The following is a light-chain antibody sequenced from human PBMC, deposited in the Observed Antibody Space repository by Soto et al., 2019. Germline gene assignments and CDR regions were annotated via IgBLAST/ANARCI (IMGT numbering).Light chain of an antibody. J-gene: IGKJ5*01. Sequence: EIVMTQSPATLSVSPGERATPSARASQSVSSNLAWYQQKPGQAPRRLIYGASTRATGIPARFSGSGSGTEFTLTISSLQSEDFAVYYCQQYNNWPPITFGQGTRLEIK. CDR3: QQYNNWPPIT. CDR1: QSVSSN. V-gene: IGKV3-15*01. CDR2: GAS.